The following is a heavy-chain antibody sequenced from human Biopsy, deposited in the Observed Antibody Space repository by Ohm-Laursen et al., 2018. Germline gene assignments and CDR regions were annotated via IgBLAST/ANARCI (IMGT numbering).Heavy chain of an antibody. CDR1: GFTFSSYG. CDR3: AHSMGRGYNM. CDR2: IDGSGRSP. Sequence: SLRLSCAASGFTFSSYGVAWVRQAPGKGLEWVSGIDGSGRSPSYADSVKDRFTISRDNSKSTVYLQMNSLRAEDSAVYYCAHSMGRGYNMWGQGTMVTVSS. J-gene: IGHJ3*02. D-gene: IGHD3-10*01. V-gene: IGHV3-23*01.